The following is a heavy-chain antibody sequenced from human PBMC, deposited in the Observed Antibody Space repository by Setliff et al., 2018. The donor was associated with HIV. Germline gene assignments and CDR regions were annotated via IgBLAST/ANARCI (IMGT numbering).Heavy chain of an antibody. Sequence: PSETLSLTCVVSGYSISSGYYWGWIRQPPGTGLEWIGSFYHSTTYYNPSLKSRVTISVDTSKNQFSLKLISVTAADTAVYYCARAMRGVVVTNMYYYYGMDVWGQGTLVTVSS. CDR3: ARAMRGVVVTNMYYYYGMDV. CDR1: GYSISSGYY. D-gene: IGHD2-21*02. J-gene: IGHJ6*02. V-gene: IGHV4-38-2*01. CDR2: FYHSTT.